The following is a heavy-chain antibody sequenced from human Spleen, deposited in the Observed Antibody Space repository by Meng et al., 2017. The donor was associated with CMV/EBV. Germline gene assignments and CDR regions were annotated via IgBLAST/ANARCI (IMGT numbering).Heavy chain of an antibody. CDR2: VTNDGRAT. Sequence: LRRSCAASGFSLSAYWMHWVRQVPGKGLMWVSRVTNDGRATYADSVKGRFTISRDDATSTLYLQMTSLRAEDTAVYYCARDGSYNLDYWGQGTLVTVSS. V-gene: IGHV3-74*01. J-gene: IGHJ4*02. CDR1: GFSLSAYW. D-gene: IGHD1-26*01. CDR3: ARDGSYNLDY.